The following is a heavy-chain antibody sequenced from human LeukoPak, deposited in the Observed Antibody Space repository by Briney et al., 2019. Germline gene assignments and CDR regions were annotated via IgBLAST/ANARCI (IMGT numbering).Heavy chain of an antibody. CDR2: ISSSSSYI. Sequence: PGGSLRLSCAASGFTFSSYSMNWVRQAPGKGLEWVSSISSSSSYIDYADSVKGRFTISRDNAKNSLYLQMNSLRAEDTAVYYCARQTYYYDSTPLGYWGQGTLVTVSS. D-gene: IGHD3-22*01. V-gene: IGHV3-21*01. CDR3: ARQTYYYDSTPLGY. J-gene: IGHJ4*02. CDR1: GFTFSSYS.